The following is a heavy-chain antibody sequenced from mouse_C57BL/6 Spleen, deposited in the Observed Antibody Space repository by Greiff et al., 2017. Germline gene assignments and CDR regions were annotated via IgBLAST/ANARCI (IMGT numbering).Heavy chain of an antibody. CDR3: ARLGLLYYAMDY. D-gene: IGHD2-10*01. CDR2: IDPSDSYT. Sequence: VQLQQPGAELVMPGASVKLSCKASGYTFTSYWMHWVKQRPGQGLEWIGEIDPSDSYTNYNQKFKGKSTLTVDKSSSTAYMQLSSLTSEDSAVYYCARLGLLYYAMDYWGQGTSVTVSS. V-gene: IGHV1-69*01. CDR1: GYTFTSYW. J-gene: IGHJ4*01.